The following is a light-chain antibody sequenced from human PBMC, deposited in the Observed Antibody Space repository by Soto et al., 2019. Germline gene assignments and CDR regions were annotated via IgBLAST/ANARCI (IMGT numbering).Light chain of an antibody. CDR1: SSDIGSYNL. Sequence: QSALTQPASVSGSPGQSITVSCTGTSSDIGSYNLVSWYQHHPGKAPKLMIYAVSKRPSGVSSRFSGSKSGNTASLTISGLQAEDEADYLCCSYAGSSTLLFGGGTKVTVL. CDR3: CSYAGSSTLL. J-gene: IGLJ3*02. V-gene: IGLV2-23*02. CDR2: AVS.